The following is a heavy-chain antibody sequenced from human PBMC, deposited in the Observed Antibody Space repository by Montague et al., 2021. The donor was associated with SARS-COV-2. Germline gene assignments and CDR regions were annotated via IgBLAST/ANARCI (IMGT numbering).Heavy chain of an antibody. V-gene: IGHV4-38-2*02. CDR1: GYSISSGYY. CDR3: AGEGTGRWNYGMDV. CDR2: IYHSGST. J-gene: IGHJ6*02. Sequence: SETLSLTCTVSGYSISSGYYWGWIRQPPGKGLEWIGGIYHSGSTYYNPSLESRVTISVDTSTNQFSLQLSSVTAADTAVYYCAGEGTGRWNYGMDVWGQGTTVTVSS. D-gene: IGHD4-23*01.